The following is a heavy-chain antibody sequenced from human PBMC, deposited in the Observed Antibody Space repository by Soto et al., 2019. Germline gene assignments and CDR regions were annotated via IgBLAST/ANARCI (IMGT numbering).Heavy chain of an antibody. CDR2: INHSGST. CDR1: GGSFSGYY. Sequence: PSETLSLTCAVYGGSFSGYYWSWIRQPPGKGLEWIGEINHSGSTNYNPSLKSRVTISVDTSKNQFSLKLSSVTAADTAVYYCAILIAAAGRPNYYYYYYMDVWGKGTTVTVSS. V-gene: IGHV4-34*01. CDR3: AILIAAAGRPNYYYYYYMDV. D-gene: IGHD6-13*01. J-gene: IGHJ6*03.